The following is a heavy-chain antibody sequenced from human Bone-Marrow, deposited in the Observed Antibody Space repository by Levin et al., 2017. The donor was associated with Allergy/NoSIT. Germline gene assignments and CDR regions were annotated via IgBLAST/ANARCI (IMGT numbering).Heavy chain of an antibody. Sequence: PGGSLRLSCSASGFTFSRYGMHWVRQAPGKGLEWVAAISYDESEKYYPDSVKGRFTISRDNSKNTLYLQMSSLRPEDTAVYYCAKDQHCSGGTCLFDYFGQGTLVSVSS. J-gene: IGHJ4*02. CDR1: GFTFSRYG. CDR2: ISYDESEK. V-gene: IGHV3-30*18. D-gene: IGHD2-15*01. CDR3: AKDQHCSGGTCLFDY.